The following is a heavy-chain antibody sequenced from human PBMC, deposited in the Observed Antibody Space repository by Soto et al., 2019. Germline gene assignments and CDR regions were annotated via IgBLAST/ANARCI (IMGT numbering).Heavy chain of an antibody. V-gene: IGHV3-30*18. CDR3: DKEGPLTNWYFDY. CDR1: GFTFSNYG. J-gene: IGHJ4*02. D-gene: IGHD1-1*01. CDR2: ISYDGNVA. Sequence: QVQLVESGGGVVQPGRSLRLSCAASGFTFSNYGMHWVRQAPGKGLEWVIVISYDGNVAYYADSVKGRFTISRDNSKNTLYLQMNSLRTEDTAMSYCDKEGPLTNWYFDYWGQGTLVTVSS.